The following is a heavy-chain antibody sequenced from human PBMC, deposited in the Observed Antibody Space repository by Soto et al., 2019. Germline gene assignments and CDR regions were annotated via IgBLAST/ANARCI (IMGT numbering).Heavy chain of an antibody. J-gene: IGHJ3*02. CDR3: ARDRSDSSRADSFDI. Sequence: GSLRLSCAVSGLSVSDNYMSWVRQAPGKGLGWVSVIYRGDATHYADSVKGRFTISRDNSKNTVYLQMNSLRAEDTAVYYCARDRSDSSRADSFDIWGQGTMVTVSS. CDR1: GLSVSDNY. V-gene: IGHV3-53*01. D-gene: IGHD6-25*01. CDR2: IYRGDAT.